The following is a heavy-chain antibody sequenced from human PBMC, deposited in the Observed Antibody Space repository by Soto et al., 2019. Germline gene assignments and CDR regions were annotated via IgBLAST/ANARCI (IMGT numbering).Heavy chain of an antibody. CDR1: GGTFSSYA. CDR2: IILIFNKV. CDR3: ARAPIRLCSGDNCYSGLDS. D-gene: IGHD2-15*01. V-gene: IGHV1-69*12. J-gene: IGHJ4*02. Sequence: QVQLVQSGAEVKKPGSSLKVSCKSSGGTFSSYAISWVRQAPGQGLEWLGGIILIFNKVNYAQKSQGRVTLTAYDSTSTAYMELSSLRSDDTAVYYCARAPIRLCSGDNCYSGLDSWGQGTLVIVSS.